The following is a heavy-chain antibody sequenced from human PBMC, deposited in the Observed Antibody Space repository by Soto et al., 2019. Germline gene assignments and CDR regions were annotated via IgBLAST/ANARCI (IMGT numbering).Heavy chain of an antibody. J-gene: IGHJ5*02. CDR1: GFTFSSYA. V-gene: IGHV3-23*01. CDR2: ISGSGGTT. Sequence: HPGGSLRLSCAASGFTFSSYAMSWVRQAPGKGLECVSTISGSGGTTYYADSVKGRFTISRDNSKNTLYLQMNSLRAEDTAVYYCAKGGIGYCSSTSCPRSLVFDPWGQGTLVTVSS. CDR3: AKGGIGYCSSTSCPRSLVFDP. D-gene: IGHD2-2*01.